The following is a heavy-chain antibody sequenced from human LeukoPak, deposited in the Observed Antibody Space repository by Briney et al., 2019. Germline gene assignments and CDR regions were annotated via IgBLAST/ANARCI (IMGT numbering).Heavy chain of an antibody. V-gene: IGHV1-18*01. J-gene: IGHJ4*02. CDR2: ISAYNGNT. CDR1: GGTFSSYA. D-gene: IGHD3-22*01. Sequence: GASVKVSCKASGGTFSSYAISWVRPAPGQGREWMGWISAYNGNTNYAQKLQGRVTMTTDTSTSTAYMELRSLRSDDTAVYYCATYSSGYSYYFDYWGQGTLVTVSS. CDR3: ATYSSGYSYYFDY.